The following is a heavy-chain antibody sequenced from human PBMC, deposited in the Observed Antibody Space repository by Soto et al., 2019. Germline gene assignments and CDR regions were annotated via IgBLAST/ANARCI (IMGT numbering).Heavy chain of an antibody. CDR2: ISSSSSYI. V-gene: IGHV3-21*01. CDR3: AREDYSNFDY. Sequence: PGVSLRLSFSASVFPFSSYSMNWVRQAPGKGLEWVSSISSSSSYIYSADSVKGRFTISRDNAKNSLYLQMNSLRAEDTAVYYCAREDYSNFDYWGQGTLATVS. CDR1: VFPFSSYS. J-gene: IGHJ4*02. D-gene: IGHD4-4*01.